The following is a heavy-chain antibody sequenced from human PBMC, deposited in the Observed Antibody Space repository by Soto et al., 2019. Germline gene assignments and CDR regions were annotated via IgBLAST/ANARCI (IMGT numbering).Heavy chain of an antibody. CDR2: IFFSGNT. Sequence: SETLSLTCTVSGGSILNGGHYWTWIRQHPGKGLEWIGKIFFSGNTHYNPALKSRLTFSVDATKNQFSLKLTSVTAADTAIYYCARDNYGGMLDFWDPGTLVTVSS. V-gene: IGHV4-31*03. CDR1: GGSILNGGHY. CDR3: ARDNYGGMLDF. J-gene: IGHJ4*02. D-gene: IGHD4-17*01.